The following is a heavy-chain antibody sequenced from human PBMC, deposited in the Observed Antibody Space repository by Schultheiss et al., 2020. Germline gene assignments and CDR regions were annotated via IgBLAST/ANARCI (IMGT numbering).Heavy chain of an antibody. CDR3: AKPISHYYGSGSSFDY. CDR1: GFTFSSYG. D-gene: IGHD3-10*01. CDR2: ISYDGSNK. V-gene: IGHV3-30*18. Sequence: GGSLRLSCAASGFTFSSYGMHWVRQAPGKGLEWVAVISYDGSNKYYADSVKGRFTISRDNSKNTLYLQMNSLRAEDTAVYYCAKPISHYYGSGSSFDYWGQGTLVTVYS. J-gene: IGHJ4*02.